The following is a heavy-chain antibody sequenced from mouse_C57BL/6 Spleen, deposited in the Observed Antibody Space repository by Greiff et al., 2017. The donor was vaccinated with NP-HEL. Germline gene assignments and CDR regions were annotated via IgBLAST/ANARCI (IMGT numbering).Heavy chain of an antibody. D-gene: IGHD3-2*02. J-gene: IGHJ2*01. CDR1: GFTFSSYG. CDR3: ARLQATLDY. V-gene: IGHV5-6*01. CDR2: ISSGGSYT. Sequence: EVQGVESGGDLVKPGGSLKLSCAASGFTFSSYGMSWVRQTPDKRLEWVATISSGGSYTYYPDSVKGRFTISRDNAKNTLYLQMSSLKSEDTAMYYCARLQATLDYWGQGTTLTVSS.